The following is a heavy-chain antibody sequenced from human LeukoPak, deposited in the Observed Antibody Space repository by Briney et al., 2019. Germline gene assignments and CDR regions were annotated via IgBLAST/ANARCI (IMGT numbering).Heavy chain of an antibody. Sequence: ASVKDSCKASDYTFTSYGISWVRQAPGQGLEWMGWIIPYNGNTNYAQNLQGRVSMTTDTSTTTAYMVLTSLTSDDTAVYYCARGGTTSWVGSFDHWGQGTLVTVSS. CDR2: IIPYNGNT. D-gene: IGHD1-14*01. J-gene: IGHJ4*02. CDR1: DYTFTSYG. V-gene: IGHV1-18*01. CDR3: ARGGTTSWVGSFDH.